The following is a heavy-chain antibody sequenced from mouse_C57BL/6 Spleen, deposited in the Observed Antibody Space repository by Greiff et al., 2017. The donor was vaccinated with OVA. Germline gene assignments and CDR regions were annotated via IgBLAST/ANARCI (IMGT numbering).Heavy chain of an antibody. D-gene: IGHD1-1*01. Sequence: VQLQQPGAELVKPGASVKLSCKASGYTFTSYWMQWVKQRPGQGLEWIGEIDPSDSYTNYNQKFKGKATLTVDTSSSTAYMQLSSLTSEDSAVYYCARCVYYYGSSYVGAMDYWGQGTSVTVSS. CDR1: GYTFTSYW. J-gene: IGHJ4*01. V-gene: IGHV1-50*01. CDR2: IDPSDSYT. CDR3: ARCVYYYGSSYVGAMDY.